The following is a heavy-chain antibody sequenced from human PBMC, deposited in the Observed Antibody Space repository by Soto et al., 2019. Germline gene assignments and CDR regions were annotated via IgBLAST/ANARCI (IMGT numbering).Heavy chain of an antibody. CDR3: VRDLDGSGSYYTDY. V-gene: IGHV1-18*01. Sequence: ASVKVSCKASGYIFPNYGISWVRQAPGQGLEWMGWISAYKDNTNYAQKFQGRVTMTTETSTSTAYMELRSLTSDDTAVYYCVRDLDGSGSYYTDYWGLGTLVTVSS. D-gene: IGHD3-10*01. CDR1: GYIFPNYG. J-gene: IGHJ4*02. CDR2: ISAYKDNT.